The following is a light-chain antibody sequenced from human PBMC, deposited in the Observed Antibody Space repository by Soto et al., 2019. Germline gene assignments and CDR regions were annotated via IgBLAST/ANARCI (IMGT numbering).Light chain of an antibody. Sequence: EIVWTQSPGTLSLSPGERATLSCRASQSVRDSYLAWYQQKPGQAPRLLIYGVSIRATGIPDRFSGSGSGPDFTLTIRRLEPEDFAVYYCQHYGTSLDTFGQGTKLEIK. V-gene: IGKV3-20*01. CDR2: GVS. CDR1: QSVRDSY. CDR3: QHYGTSLDT. J-gene: IGKJ2*01.